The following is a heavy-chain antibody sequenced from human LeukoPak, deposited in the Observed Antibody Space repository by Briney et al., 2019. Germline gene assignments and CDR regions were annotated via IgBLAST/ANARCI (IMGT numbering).Heavy chain of an antibody. Sequence: GASVKVSCKASGYTFTSYYMHWVRQAPGQGLEWMGIINPSGGSTSYAQKFQGRVTMTRDTSTSTVYMELSSLRSEDTAVYYCARLGIAVAEWCWFDPWGQGTLVTVSS. V-gene: IGHV1-46*01. D-gene: IGHD6-19*01. CDR3: ARLGIAVAEWCWFDP. CDR1: GYTFTSYY. J-gene: IGHJ5*02. CDR2: INPSGGST.